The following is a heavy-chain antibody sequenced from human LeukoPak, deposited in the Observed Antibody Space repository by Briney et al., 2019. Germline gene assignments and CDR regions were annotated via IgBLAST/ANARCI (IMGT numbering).Heavy chain of an antibody. J-gene: IGHJ6*03. Sequence: SQTLSLTCTVSGGSISSGSYYWNWIRQPAGKGLEWIGRIYTSGSTKYNPSLKSRVTVSVDTSKNQFSLKVRSVTAADTAVYYCARTHCGGDCRGYYYYYYMDVWGKGTTVTISS. CDR3: ARTHCGGDCRGYYYYYYMDV. D-gene: IGHD2-21*02. V-gene: IGHV4-61*02. CDR1: GGSISSGSYY. CDR2: IYTSGST.